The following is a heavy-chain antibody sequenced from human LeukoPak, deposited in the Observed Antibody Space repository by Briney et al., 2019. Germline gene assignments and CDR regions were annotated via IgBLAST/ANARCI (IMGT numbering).Heavy chain of an antibody. D-gene: IGHD3-10*01. V-gene: IGHV4-34*01. CDR1: GGSFSGYY. CDR2: MNHSGST. CDR3: ARGGLYGSGSYYPSRY. J-gene: IGHJ4*02. Sequence: SEALSLTCAVYGGSFSGYYWRWIRQPPGKGLEWIGEMNHSGSTNYNPSLKSRVTISVDTSKNQFSLKLSSVTAADTAVYYCARGGLYGSGSYYPSRYWGQGTLVTVSS.